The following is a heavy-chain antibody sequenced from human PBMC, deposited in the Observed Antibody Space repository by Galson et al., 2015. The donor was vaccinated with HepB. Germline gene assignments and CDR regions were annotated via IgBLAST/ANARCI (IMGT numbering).Heavy chain of an antibody. J-gene: IGHJ4*02. D-gene: IGHD3-10*01. CDR1: GYTFTGYY. Sequence: SVKVSCKASGYTFTGYYMHWVRQAPGQGLEWMGWINPNSGGTNYAQKFQGRVTMTRDTSISTAYMELSRLRSDDTAVYYCARDNGSGSYALDYWGQGTLVTVSS. CDR3: ARDNGSGSYALDY. V-gene: IGHV1-2*02. CDR2: INPNSGGT.